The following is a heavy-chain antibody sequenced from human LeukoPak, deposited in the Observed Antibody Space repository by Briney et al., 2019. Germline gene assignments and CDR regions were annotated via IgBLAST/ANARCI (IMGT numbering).Heavy chain of an antibody. CDR2: IIPIFGTA. V-gene: IGHV1-69*05. CDR3: ARDRLRYYDNSGEIDC. D-gene: IGHD3-22*01. Sequence: SSVKVSCKASGGTFSSYAISWVRQGPGQGLEWMGGIIPIFGTANYAQKFQGRVTITTDESTSTAYMELSSLRSEDTAVYYCARDRLRYYDNSGEIDCWGQGTLVTVSS. J-gene: IGHJ4*02. CDR1: GGTFSSYA.